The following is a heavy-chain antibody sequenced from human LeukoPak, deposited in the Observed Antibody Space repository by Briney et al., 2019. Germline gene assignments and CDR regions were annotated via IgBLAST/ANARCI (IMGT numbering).Heavy chain of an antibody. V-gene: IGHV3-23*01. CDR3: AYGSGSHKTIRY. D-gene: IGHD3-10*01. CDR1: GFTFSSYG. Sequence: PGGTLRLSCAASGFTFSSYGMSWVRQAPGKGLEWVSAISGSGGSTYYADSVKGRFTISRDNSKNTLYLQMNSLRSEDTAVYYCAYGSGSHKTIRYWGQGTLVTVSS. J-gene: IGHJ4*02. CDR2: ISGSGGST.